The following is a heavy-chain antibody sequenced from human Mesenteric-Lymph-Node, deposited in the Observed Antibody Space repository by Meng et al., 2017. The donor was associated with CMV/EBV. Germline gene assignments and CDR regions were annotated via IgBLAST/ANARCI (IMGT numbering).Heavy chain of an antibody. Sequence: GESLKISCAASGFTFSSYWMSWVRQAPGKGLEWVANIKQDGSEKYYVDSVKGRFTISRDNAKNSLYLQMNSLRAEDTAVYYCARVRIAARVGWFDPWGQGTLVTSPQ. V-gene: IGHV3-7*01. J-gene: IGHJ5*02. CDR1: GFTFSSYW. D-gene: IGHD6-6*01. CDR3: ARVRIAARVGWFDP. CDR2: IKQDGSEK.